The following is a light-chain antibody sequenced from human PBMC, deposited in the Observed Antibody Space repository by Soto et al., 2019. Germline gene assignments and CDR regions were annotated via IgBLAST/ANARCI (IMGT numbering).Light chain of an antibody. J-gene: IGKJ5*01. CDR1: QSVSSN. CDR3: QQYGRSPT. CDR2: GAS. V-gene: IGKV3-20*01. Sequence: EVVLTQSPATRSVCPGERATLSCRASQSVSSNLAWYQQKPGQAPRLLIYGASRRAAGIPDRFSGSGSGTDFTLTISRLEPEDFAVYYCQQYGRSPTFGQGTRLEI.